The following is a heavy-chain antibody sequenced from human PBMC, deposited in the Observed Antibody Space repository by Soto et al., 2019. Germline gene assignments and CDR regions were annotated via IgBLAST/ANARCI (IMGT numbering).Heavy chain of an antibody. V-gene: IGHV3-30-3*01. D-gene: IGHD6-19*01. CDR1: GFTFSSYA. CDR3: ARDSRLAVAGTRGIGY. J-gene: IGHJ4*02. CDR2: ISYDGSNK. Sequence: GGSLRLSCAASGFTFSSYAMHWVRQAPGKGLEWVAVISYDGSNKYYADSVKGRFTISRDNSKNTLYLQMNSLRAEDTAVYYCARDSRLAVAGTRGIGYWGQGTLVTVSS.